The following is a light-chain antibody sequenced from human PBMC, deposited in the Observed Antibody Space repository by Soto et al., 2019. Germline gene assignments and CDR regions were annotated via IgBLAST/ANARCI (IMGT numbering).Light chain of an antibody. J-gene: IGKJ4*01. CDR1: QSVSSSY. Sequence: ESVLTQSPGTLSLSPGERATLSCRASQSVSSSYLAWYQQKPGQAPRLLIYGASSRATGIPDRLIGSGSGTDFTLNISRLEPEDFAVYYCQQYGSSPLTFGGGTNVEIK. V-gene: IGKV3-20*01. CDR3: QQYGSSPLT. CDR2: GAS.